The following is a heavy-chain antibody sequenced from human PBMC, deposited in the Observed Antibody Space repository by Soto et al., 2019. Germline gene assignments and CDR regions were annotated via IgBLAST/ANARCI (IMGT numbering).Heavy chain of an antibody. CDR1: GDSFSSYA. J-gene: IGHJ4*02. CDR3: AIGGNYYDTSALAY. D-gene: IGHD3-22*01. CDR2: IIPIFGTP. Sequence: QVQLVQSVAEVKKPGSSVKVSCKASGDSFSSYAISWVRQAPGHGLEWMGRIIPIFGTPNYAQRVEGRVTITADEFASTANIELSSLISDDTAVYYCAIGGNYYDTSALAYWGQGTLVTVSS. V-gene: IGHV1-69*01.